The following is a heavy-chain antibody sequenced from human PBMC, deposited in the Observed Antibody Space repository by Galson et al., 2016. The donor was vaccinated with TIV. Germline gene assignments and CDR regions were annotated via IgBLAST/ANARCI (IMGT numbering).Heavy chain of an antibody. CDR1: GFTFSSST. Sequence: SLRLSCAASGFTFSSSTMNWVRQAPGKGLEWVSSISGRRSYIYYADSVKGRFTVSRDNAKNSLYLQRNGLRVEDSGVYFCASQRPAYSSSWYHFDDWGQGTPVTVSS. D-gene: IGHD6-13*01. CDR2: ISGRRSYI. V-gene: IGHV3-21*01. CDR3: ASQRPAYSSSWYHFDD. J-gene: IGHJ4*02.